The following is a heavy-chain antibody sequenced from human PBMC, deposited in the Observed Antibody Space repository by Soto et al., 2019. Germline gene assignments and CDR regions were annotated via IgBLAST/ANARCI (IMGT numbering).Heavy chain of an antibody. CDR2: ISVSGGTT. CDR1: GFTFSSYV. D-gene: IGHD5-12*01. V-gene: IGHV3-23*01. J-gene: IGHJ4*02. Sequence: GGSLRLSCAASGFTFSSYVMSWVRQAPGKGLEWVSIISVSGGTTYYADSVTGQFTISRDNSKNTLSLQMNSLRAEDTAVYYCAKDPAAIGCPYWGQGTLVTVSS. CDR3: AKDPAAIGCPY.